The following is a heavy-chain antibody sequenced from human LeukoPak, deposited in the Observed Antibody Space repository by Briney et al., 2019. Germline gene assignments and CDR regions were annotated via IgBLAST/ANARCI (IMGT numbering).Heavy chain of an antibody. V-gene: IGHV3-53*01. D-gene: IGHD4-17*01. CDR3: ARRAGEYSHPYDY. J-gene: IGHJ4*02. CDR1: GFTVSSNS. CDR2: IYSGGNT. Sequence: GGSLRLSCTVSGFTVSSNSMSWVRQAPGKGLEWVSLIYSGGNTHYSDSVKGRFTISRDNSKNTLYLQMNSLRANDTAVYYCARRAGEYSHPYDYGGQGTLITVSS.